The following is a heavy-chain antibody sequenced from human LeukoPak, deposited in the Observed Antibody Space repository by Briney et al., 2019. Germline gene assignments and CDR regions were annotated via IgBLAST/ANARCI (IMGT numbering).Heavy chain of an antibody. J-gene: IGHJ4*02. CDR1: GFNFDDYA. CDR3: VKVFGARFDQ. CDR2: IIWNSGSI. V-gene: IGHV3-9*01. Sequence: PGGSLRLSCAASGFNFDDYAMHWVRQAPGKGLEWVSGIIWNSGSIGYADSVKGRFTISRDNSKNSLYLQMNSLRAEDTAFYYCVKVFGARFDQWGQGTLVTVSS. D-gene: IGHD3-10*01.